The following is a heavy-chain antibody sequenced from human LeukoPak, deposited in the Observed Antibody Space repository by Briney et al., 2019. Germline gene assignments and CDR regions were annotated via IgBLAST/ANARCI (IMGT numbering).Heavy chain of an antibody. J-gene: IGHJ4*02. CDR2: INHSGST. CDR3: ARKSLGLSYFDWLSLFDY. Sequence: PSETLSLTCAVYGGSFSGYYWSWIRQPPGKGLEWIGEINHSGSTNYNPSLKSRVTISVDTSKNQFSLKLSSVTAADTAVYYCARKSLGLSYFDWLSLFDYWGQGTLVTVSS. CDR1: GGSFSGYY. D-gene: IGHD3-9*01. V-gene: IGHV4-34*01.